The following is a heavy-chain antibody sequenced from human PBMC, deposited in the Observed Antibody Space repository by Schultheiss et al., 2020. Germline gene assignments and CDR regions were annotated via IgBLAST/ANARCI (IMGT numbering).Heavy chain of an antibody. CDR3: ARDLGQGAFDI. Sequence: SVKVSCKASGGTFSRYAISWVRQAPGQGLEWMGGIIPIFGIANYAQKFQDRVTVTADDSTSTAYMELSSLRSEDTAVYYCARDLGQGAFDIWGQGTMVTVSS. CDR1: GGTFSRYA. CDR2: IIPIFGIA. V-gene: IGHV1-69*13. J-gene: IGHJ3*02.